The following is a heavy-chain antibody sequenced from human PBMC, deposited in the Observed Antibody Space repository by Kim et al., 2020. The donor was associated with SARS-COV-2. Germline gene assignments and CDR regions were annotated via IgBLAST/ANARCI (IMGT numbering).Heavy chain of an antibody. CDR3: ARVRTHSGYFQH. Sequence: NDAQKFQGRVTMSRDTSISTAYMELSRLRSDDTAVYYCARVRTHSGYFQHWGQGTLVTVSS. J-gene: IGHJ1*01. D-gene: IGHD2-15*01. V-gene: IGHV1-2*02.